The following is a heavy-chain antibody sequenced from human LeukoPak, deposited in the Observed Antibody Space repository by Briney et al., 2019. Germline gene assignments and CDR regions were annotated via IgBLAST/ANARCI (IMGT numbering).Heavy chain of an antibody. Sequence: SETLSLTRTVSGGSISGYFWSWIRQPPEKGLEWIAYIYYSGSTDYSPSLKSRVTISVDTSKNQFSLKLSSVTAADTAVYYCARGRDGYNLGFDYWSQGTLVTVSS. CDR1: GGSISGYF. V-gene: IGHV4-59*01. CDR3: ARGRDGYNLGFDY. D-gene: IGHD5-24*01. CDR2: IYYSGST. J-gene: IGHJ4*02.